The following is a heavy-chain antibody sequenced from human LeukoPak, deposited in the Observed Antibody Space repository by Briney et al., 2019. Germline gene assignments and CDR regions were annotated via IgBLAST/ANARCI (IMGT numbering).Heavy chain of an antibody. J-gene: IGHJ6*03. CDR1: GGSISSSNW. D-gene: IGHD3-10*01. CDR3: ARTTMVRGTYYMDV. V-gene: IGHV4-4*02. Sequence: SETLSLTCAVSGGSISSSNWWSWVRQPPGKGLEWIGEIYHSGSTNYNPSLKSRVTISVDKSKNQFSLKLSSVTAADTAVYYCARTTMVRGTYYMDVWGKGTTVTVSS. CDR2: IYHSGST.